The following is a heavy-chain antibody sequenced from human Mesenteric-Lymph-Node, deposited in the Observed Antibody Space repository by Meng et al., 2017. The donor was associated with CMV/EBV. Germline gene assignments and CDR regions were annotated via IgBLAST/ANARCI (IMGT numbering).Heavy chain of an antibody. CDR3: ARSGAPTVDDWFFDL. V-gene: IGHV1-3*01. D-gene: IGHD1-1*01. J-gene: IGHJ2*01. Sequence: SGYTFTHYAMHWVRQAPGQRLEWMGRINAGKGNTKYSQKFQGRVTTTRDTSASTAYMELSSLRYEDTAVYYCARSGAPTVDDWFFDLWGRGTLVTVSS. CDR2: INAGKGNT. CDR1: GYTFTHYA.